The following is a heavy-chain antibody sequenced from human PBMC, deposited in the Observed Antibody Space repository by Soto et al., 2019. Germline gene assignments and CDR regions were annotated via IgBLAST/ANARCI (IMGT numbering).Heavy chain of an antibody. CDR3: AREVGYGDFSAALLD. Sequence: VQLMQSGAEVKKPGSSVKVSCKASGGTFSSHSINWVRQAPGQGLEWMGGVISLFGTANYAHNFKGRVMITADQSTSTADMELNSLRSDDTAGYYCAREVGYGDFSAALLDWGQGTLVTVSS. J-gene: IGHJ4*02. D-gene: IGHD4-17*01. V-gene: IGHV1-69*01. CDR1: GGTFSSHS. CDR2: VISLFGTA.